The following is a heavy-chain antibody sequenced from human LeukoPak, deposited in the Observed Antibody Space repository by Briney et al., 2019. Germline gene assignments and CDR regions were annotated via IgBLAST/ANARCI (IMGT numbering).Heavy chain of an antibody. J-gene: IGHJ4*02. D-gene: IGHD6-19*01. CDR2: ITGSTRTT. CDR1: GFPFSSYG. V-gene: IGHV3-23*01. Sequence: GGSLRLSCAASGFPFSSYGMNWVRQAPGQGLEWVSAITGSTRTTYYADSVKGWFTVSRDNSKNTLYLQMNSLRAEDTAVYYCARANTAHSSGWYSLGYWGQGTLVTVSS. CDR3: ARANTAHSSGWYSLGY.